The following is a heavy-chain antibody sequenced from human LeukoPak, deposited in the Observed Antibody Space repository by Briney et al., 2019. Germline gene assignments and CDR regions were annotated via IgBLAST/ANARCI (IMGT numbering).Heavy chain of an antibody. CDR1: GGSISSYY. J-gene: IGHJ4*02. CDR3: ARDVEARPHYDSSGHHGLFDY. Sequence: SETLSLTCTVSGGSISSYYWSWTRQPAGKGLEGIGRIYTSESTNYNPSPKSRVTMSVVKSKNNFSLKLSSVTAADTAVYYCARDVEARPHYDSSGHHGLFDYWGQGTLVTVSS. D-gene: IGHD3-22*01. V-gene: IGHV4-4*07. CDR2: IYTSEST.